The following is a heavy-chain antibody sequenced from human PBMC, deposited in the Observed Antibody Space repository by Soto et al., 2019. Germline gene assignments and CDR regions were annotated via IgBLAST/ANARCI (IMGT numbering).Heavy chain of an antibody. D-gene: IGHD4-17*01. V-gene: IGHV1-69*13. CDR3: AKELQRLYYGDDGTAFDI. J-gene: IGHJ3*02. Sequence: ASVKVSCKASGGTFSSYAISWVRQAPGQGLEWMGGIIPIFGTANYAQKFQGRVTITADESTSTAYMELSSLRSEDTAVYYCAKELQRLYYGDDGTAFDIWGQGTMVNVS. CDR2: IIPIFGTA. CDR1: GGTFSSYA.